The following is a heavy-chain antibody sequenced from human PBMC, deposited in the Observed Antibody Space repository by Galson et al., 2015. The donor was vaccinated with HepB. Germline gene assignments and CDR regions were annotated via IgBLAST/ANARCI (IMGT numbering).Heavy chain of an antibody. V-gene: IGHV3-53*01. CDR2: IYSGGST. CDR3: ARGILSAPHMGTVSWYYYGMDV. Sequence: SLRLSCAASGFTVSSNYMSWVRQAPGKGLEWVSVIYSGGSTYYADSVKGRFTISRDNSKNTLYLQMNSLRAEDTAVYYCARGILSAPHMGTVSWYYYGMDVWGQGTTVTVSS. D-gene: IGHD5-18*01. CDR1: GFTVSSNY. J-gene: IGHJ6*02.